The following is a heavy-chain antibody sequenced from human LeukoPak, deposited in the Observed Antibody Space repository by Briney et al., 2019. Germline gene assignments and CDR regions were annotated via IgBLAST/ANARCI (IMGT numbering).Heavy chain of an antibody. CDR1: GFTFSSYA. CDR2: ISGSGGST. CDR3: AKGSRVIITFNDY. V-gene: IGHV3-23*01. Sequence: GGSLRLPCAASGFTFSSYAMSWVRQAPGKGLEWVSAISGSGGSTYYADSVKGRFTISRDNSKNTLYLQMNSLRAEDTAVYYCAKGSRVIITFNDYWGREPWSPSPQ. J-gene: IGHJ4*02. D-gene: IGHD3-10*01.